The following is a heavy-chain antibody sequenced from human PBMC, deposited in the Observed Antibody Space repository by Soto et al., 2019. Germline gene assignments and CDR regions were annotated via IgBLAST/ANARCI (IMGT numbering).Heavy chain of an antibody. CDR2: IYYSGST. V-gene: IGHV4-59*01. CDR3: ARDRVAGPSNWFDP. Sequence: SETLSLTCTVSGGSISSYYWSWIRQPPGKGLEWIGYIYYSGSTNYNPSLKSRVTISVDTSKNQFSLKLSSVTAADTAVYYCARDRVAGPSNWFDPWGQGTLVTVSS. CDR1: GGSISSYY. J-gene: IGHJ5*02. D-gene: IGHD6-19*01.